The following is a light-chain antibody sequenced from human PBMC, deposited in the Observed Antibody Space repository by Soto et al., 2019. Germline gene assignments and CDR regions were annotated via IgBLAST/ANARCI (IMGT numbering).Light chain of an antibody. Sequence: QSALTQPASVSGSPGQAITISCTGTSSDVGGYNYVSWYQHHPGKVPKLMIXXXXXXXXXXXXXXSRSKSGNSASLTISGXXXXXXXXXYCSSYTSSSTRVFGGGPKLTVL. V-gene: IGLV2-14*01. CDR2: XXX. CDR3: SSYTSSSTRV. CDR1: SSDVGGYNY. J-gene: IGLJ3*02.